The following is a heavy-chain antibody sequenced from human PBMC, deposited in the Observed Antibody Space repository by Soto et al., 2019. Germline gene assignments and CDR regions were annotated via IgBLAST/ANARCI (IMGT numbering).Heavy chain of an antibody. J-gene: IGHJ2*01. CDR1: GFTFSCCA. Sequence: EVQLLESGGGLVQPGGSLRLSCAASGFTFSCCAMSWVRQAPGKGLEWVSTIHGGAVYTHYTDSVKGRFTISRDNSGKPLYLQMTSLRADDTAVYYCAHNRGSGSNSTWSVDVCGRRALVTVSS. V-gene: IGHV3-23*01. CDR2: IHGGAVYT. D-gene: IGHD1-26*01. CDR3: AHNRGSGSNSTWSVDV.